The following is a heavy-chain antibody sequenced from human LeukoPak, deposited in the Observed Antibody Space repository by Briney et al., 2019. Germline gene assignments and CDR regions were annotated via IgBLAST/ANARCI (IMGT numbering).Heavy chain of an antibody. CDR2: ISGSGGST. V-gene: IGHV3-23*01. CDR3: AKSPTLKTTVGYYSDY. Sequence: GGSLRLSCAASGFTFSSYAMSWVRQAPGKGLEWVSAISGSGGSTYYADSVKGRFTISRDNSKNTLYLQMNSLRAEDTAVYYCAKSPTLKTTVGYYSDYWGQGTLVTVSS. J-gene: IGHJ4*02. D-gene: IGHD4-17*01. CDR1: GFTFSSYA.